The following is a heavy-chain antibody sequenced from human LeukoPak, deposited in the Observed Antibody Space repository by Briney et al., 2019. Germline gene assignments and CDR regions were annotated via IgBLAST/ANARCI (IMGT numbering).Heavy chain of an antibody. CDR2: ISSSGSTI. V-gene: IGHV3-11*04. J-gene: IGHJ4*02. CDR3: ARRIAAAGLYFDY. CDR1: GFTFSDYY. D-gene: IGHD6-13*01. Sequence: GGSLRLSCAVSGFTFSDYYMSWIRQAPGKGLEWVSYISSSGSTIYYADSVKGRFTISRDNAKNSLYLQVNSLRAEDTAVYYCARRIAAAGLYFDYWGQGTLVTVRS.